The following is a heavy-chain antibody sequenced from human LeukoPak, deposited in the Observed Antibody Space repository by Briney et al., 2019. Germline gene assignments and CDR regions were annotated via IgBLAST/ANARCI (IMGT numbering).Heavy chain of an antibody. CDR2: IQSKADGGTT. Sequence: GGSLRLSCAASGGTFSNAWMSWVRQAPGKGLEWVGRIQSKADGGTTDYATFVKGRFTISRDDSKNTLSLQMNSPKTEDTAVYYCTSDSSNGLCYYCYYYMDVWGKGTTVTVSS. CDR1: GGTFSNAW. V-gene: IGHV3-15*01. D-gene: IGHD2-8*01. CDR3: TSDSSNGLCYYCYYYMDV. J-gene: IGHJ6*03.